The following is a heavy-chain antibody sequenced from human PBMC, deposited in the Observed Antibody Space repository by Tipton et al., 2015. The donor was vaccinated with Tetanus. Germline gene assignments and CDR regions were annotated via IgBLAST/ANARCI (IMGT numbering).Heavy chain of an antibody. J-gene: IGHJ6*02. D-gene: IGHD6-6*01. Sequence: SLRLSCAPSGFTFNDYYMGWFRQAPGKGLEWVSYITNTGSSAFYADSVKGRFTVSRDNAQQSLFLQMNNLEAEDTAVYYCARPSDKLRYYGMDVWGQGTTVTVSS. V-gene: IGHV3-11*01. CDR1: GFTFNDYY. CDR3: ARPSDKLRYYGMDV. CDR2: ITNTGSSA.